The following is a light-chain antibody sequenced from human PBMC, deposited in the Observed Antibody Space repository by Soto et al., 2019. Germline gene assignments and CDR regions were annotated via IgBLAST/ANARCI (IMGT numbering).Light chain of an antibody. Sequence: EIGLTQSPGTLSLSPGERATLSCRASHSVSSTYLAWYQQKPGQAPRLLIYVASSRAPGIPDRFSGSGSGKDFTLTISRLEPEDFAVYYCQQYGSSPPYTFGQGTKLEIK. J-gene: IGKJ2*01. CDR1: HSVSSTY. CDR2: VAS. V-gene: IGKV3-20*01. CDR3: QQYGSSPPYT.